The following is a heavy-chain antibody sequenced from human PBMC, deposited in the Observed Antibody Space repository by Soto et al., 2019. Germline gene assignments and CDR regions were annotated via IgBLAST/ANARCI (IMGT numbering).Heavy chain of an antibody. CDR3: ARDNPGGDLVP. D-gene: IGHD2-21*01. CDR2: INPNSGGT. CDR1: GDTFXGYY. Sequence: GSSVKVSCKASGDTFXGYYMHWVRQAPGQGLEWMGWINPNSGGTNYAQKFQGWVTMTRDTSISTAYMELSRLRSDDTAVYYCARDNPGGDLVPWGQGTLVTVSS. J-gene: IGHJ5*02. V-gene: IGHV1-2*04.